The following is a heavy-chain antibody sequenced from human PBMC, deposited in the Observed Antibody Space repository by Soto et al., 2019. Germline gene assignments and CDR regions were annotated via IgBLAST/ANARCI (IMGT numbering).Heavy chain of an antibody. CDR1: GFSLSTSGVA. J-gene: IGHJ4*02. CDR2: IFWDDNK. V-gene: IGHV2-5*02. Sequence: QITLKESGPPLVKPTQTLTLTCTFSGFSLSTSGVAVGWVRQSPGKALEWLALIFWDDNKRYSPSLKSRLSVTKDTSKNQVVLTVTNMDPVDTATYYCAHGVGALDYWGQGTLVTVSS. CDR3: AHGVGALDY. D-gene: IGHD1-26*01.